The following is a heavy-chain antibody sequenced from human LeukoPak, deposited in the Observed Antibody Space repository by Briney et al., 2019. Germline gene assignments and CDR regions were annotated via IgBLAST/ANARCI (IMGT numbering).Heavy chain of an antibody. CDR2: IIPIFGTA. Sequence: SVKVSCKASGGTFSSYAIRWVRQAPGQGLEWMGGIIPIFGTANYAQKFQGRVTITADESTSTAYMELSSLRSEDTAVYYCARGSSGWYNWFDPWGQGTLVTVSS. J-gene: IGHJ5*02. V-gene: IGHV1-69*01. CDR3: ARGSSGWYNWFDP. CDR1: GGTFSSYA. D-gene: IGHD6-19*01.